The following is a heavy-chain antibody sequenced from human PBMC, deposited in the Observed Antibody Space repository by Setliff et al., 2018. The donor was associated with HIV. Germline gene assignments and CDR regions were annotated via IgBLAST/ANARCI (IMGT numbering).Heavy chain of an antibody. CDR3: ARQTSRYITLSPPDY. CDR1: GYGFSNYW. D-gene: IGHD3-9*01. V-gene: IGHV5-51*01. Sequence: PGESLKISCKGSGYGFSNYWLAWVRQTPGKGLEWMGIIYPGDSDTRYSPSFQGQVTFSADKSINTAYLQWGSLKASDTGISFCARQTSRYITLSPPDYWGQGTLVTVSS. CDR2: IYPGDSDT. J-gene: IGHJ4*02.